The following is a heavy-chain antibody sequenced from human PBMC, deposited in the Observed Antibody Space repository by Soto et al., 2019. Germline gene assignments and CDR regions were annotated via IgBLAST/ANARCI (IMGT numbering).Heavy chain of an antibody. D-gene: IGHD2-15*01. Sequence: GGSLRLSCAASGFTFSSYSMNWVRQAPGKGLEWVSYISSSSSTIYYADSVKGRFTISRDNAKNSLYLQMNSLRAEDTAGNYCAILITDCSGSSYLDRHVPWGQGTLVTVSS. CDR1: GFTFSSYS. CDR3: AILITDCSGSSYLDRHVP. CDR2: ISSSSSTI. J-gene: IGHJ5*02. V-gene: IGHV3-48*01.